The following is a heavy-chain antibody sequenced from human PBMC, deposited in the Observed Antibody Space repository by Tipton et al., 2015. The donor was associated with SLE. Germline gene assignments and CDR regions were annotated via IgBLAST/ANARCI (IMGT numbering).Heavy chain of an antibody. J-gene: IGHJ3*02. Sequence: TLSLTCTVSGGSISSSSYYWSWIRQPPGKGLEWIGEINHSGSTNYNPSLKSRVTISVDTSKNQFSLKLSSVTAADTAVYYCARAHVLLDAFDIWGQGTMVTVSS. V-gene: IGHV4-39*07. CDR2: INHSGST. CDR3: ARAHVLLDAFDI. D-gene: IGHD3-10*01. CDR1: GGSISSSSYY.